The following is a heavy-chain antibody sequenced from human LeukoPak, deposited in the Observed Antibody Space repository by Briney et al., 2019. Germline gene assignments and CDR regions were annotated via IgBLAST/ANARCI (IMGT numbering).Heavy chain of an antibody. CDR3: ARGDSSSWHLLSTHGFDY. CDR2: INPNSGGT. CDR1: GYTFTGYY. Sequence: ASVKVSCKASGYTFTGYYMHWVRQAPGQGLEWMGWINPNSGGTNYAQKFQGRVTMTRDTSISTAYMELSRLRSDDTAVYYCARGDSSSWHLLSTHGFDYWGQGTLVTVSS. D-gene: IGHD6-13*01. V-gene: IGHV1-2*02. J-gene: IGHJ4*02.